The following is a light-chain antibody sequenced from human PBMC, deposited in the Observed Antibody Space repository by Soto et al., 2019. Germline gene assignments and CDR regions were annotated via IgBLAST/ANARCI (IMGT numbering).Light chain of an antibody. CDR3: ETWDSNSLV. CDR1: RGHRDYI. V-gene: IGLV4-60*02. Sequence: QAVVTQSSSASASLGSSVTFTCTLSRGHRDYIIAWHQQQPGKAPRYLMSLERSGNYNRGSGVPDRFSGSSSGADRYLTISNLQFEDEADYYCETWDSNSLVFGGGTQLTVL. CDR2: LERSGNY. J-gene: IGLJ3*02.